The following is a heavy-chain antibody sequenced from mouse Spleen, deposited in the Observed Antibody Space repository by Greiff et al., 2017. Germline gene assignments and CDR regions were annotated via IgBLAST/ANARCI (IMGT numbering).Heavy chain of an antibody. V-gene: IGHV1-69*01. Sequence: VQLQQPGAELVMPGASVKMSCKASGYTFTDYWMHWVKQRPGQGLEWIGAIDTSDSYTSYNQKFKGKATLTVDESSSTAYMQLSSLTSEDSAVYYCARGWERFDYWGQGTTLTVSS. D-gene: IGHD2-3*01. CDR2: IDTSDSYT. CDR1: GYTFTDYW. CDR3: ARGWERFDY. J-gene: IGHJ2*01.